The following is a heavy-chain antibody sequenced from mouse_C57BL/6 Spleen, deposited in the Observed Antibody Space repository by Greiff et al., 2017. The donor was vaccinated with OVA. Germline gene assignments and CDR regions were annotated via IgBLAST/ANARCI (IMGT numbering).Heavy chain of an antibody. V-gene: IGHV1-76*01. CDR1: GYTFTDYY. CDR2: IYPGSGNT. J-gene: IGHJ2*01. CDR3: ARDRYYFDY. Sequence: VNLVESGAELVRPGASVKLSCKASGYTFTDYYINWVKQRPGQGLEWIARIYPGSGNTYYNEKFKGKATLTAEKSSSTAYMQLSSLTSEDSAVYFCARDRYYFDYWGQGTTLTVSS.